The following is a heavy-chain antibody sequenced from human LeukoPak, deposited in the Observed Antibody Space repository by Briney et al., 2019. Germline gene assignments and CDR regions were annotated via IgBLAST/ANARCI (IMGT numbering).Heavy chain of an antibody. CDR3: ARGGIPAYDFWSGYNC. Sequence: GGSLRLSCAASGFTVSSNYMSWVRQAPGKGLEWVSVIYSGGSTYYADSVKGRFTISRDNSKNTLYLQMNSLRAEDTAVYYCARGGIPAYDFWSGYNCWGQGTPVTVSS. CDR2: IYSGGST. D-gene: IGHD3-3*01. CDR1: GFTVSSNY. J-gene: IGHJ4*02. V-gene: IGHV3-53*01.